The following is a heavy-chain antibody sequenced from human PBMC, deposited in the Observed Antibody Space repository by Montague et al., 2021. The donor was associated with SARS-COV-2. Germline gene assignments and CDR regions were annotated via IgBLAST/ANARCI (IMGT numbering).Heavy chain of an antibody. Sequence: SETLSLTCTVSAGSINNHYWSWIRQTPGKKLEWIAYVYFSGTASYNPSLKSRVTISVDTSRNQFSLQLTSVTAADTAVYYCARRPSSGWSFDYWGQGTQVSVSS. J-gene: IGHJ4*02. CDR3: ARRPSSGWSFDY. D-gene: IGHD6-19*01. CDR1: AGSINNHY. CDR2: VYFSGTA. V-gene: IGHV4-59*08.